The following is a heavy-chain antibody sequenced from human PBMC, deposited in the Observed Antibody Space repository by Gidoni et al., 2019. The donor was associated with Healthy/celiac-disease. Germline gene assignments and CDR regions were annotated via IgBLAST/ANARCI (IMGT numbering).Heavy chain of an antibody. Sequence: EVQLVESGGGLVKPGGSLRLSCAASGFTFSSYSMNWVRQAPGKGLELVSSISSSSSYIYYADSVKGRFTISRDNAKNSLYLQMNSLRAEDTAVYYCAREYYGSGSYYPWGQGTLVTVSS. CDR1: GFTFSSYS. V-gene: IGHV3-21*01. D-gene: IGHD3-10*01. CDR2: ISSSSSYI. J-gene: IGHJ5*02. CDR3: AREYYGSGSYYP.